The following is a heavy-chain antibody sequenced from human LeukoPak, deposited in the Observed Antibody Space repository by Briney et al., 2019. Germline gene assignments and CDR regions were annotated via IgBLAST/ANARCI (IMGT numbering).Heavy chain of an antibody. CDR1: GYTFTSYG. CDR3: ARQIVVVVAATPRLLDDY. CDR2: TSTYNGNT. V-gene: IGHV1-18*01. J-gene: IGHJ4*02. Sequence: ASVTVSCTASGYTFTSYGISWVRQAPGQGLEWMGWTSTYNGNTNYAQKLQGRVTMTTDTSTSTAYMELRSLRSDDTAVYYCARQIVVVVAATPRLLDDYWGQGTLVTVSS. D-gene: IGHD2-15*01.